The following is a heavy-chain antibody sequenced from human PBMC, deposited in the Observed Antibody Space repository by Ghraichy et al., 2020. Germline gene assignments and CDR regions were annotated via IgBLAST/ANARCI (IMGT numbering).Heavy chain of an antibody. J-gene: IGHJ4*02. V-gene: IGHV3-23*01. CDR3: AKEDAVSAVPDY. CDR1: GLIFSSYA. CDR2: IASSGGNT. D-gene: IGHD2-15*01. Sequence: LSLTCAASGLIFSSYAMTWVRQAPGKGLEWVSAIASSGGNTYYADFAEGRFTISRDNSRNTLYLQMNSLRAEDTAVYYCAKEDAVSAVPDYWGQGTLVTVSS.